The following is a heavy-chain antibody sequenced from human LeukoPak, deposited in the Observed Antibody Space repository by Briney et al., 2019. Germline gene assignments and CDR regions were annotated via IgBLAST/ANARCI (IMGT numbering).Heavy chain of an antibody. CDR1: GGSISSCY. D-gene: IGHD6-13*01. Sequence: SETLSLTCTVSGGSISSCYWSWIRQPPGKGLEWIGYTYYRGSTNNNPSLTSRVSISLDTSRNQFSLKLSSVTAADTAVYYCARGHSSSWYYLDYWGQGTLVTVSS. CDR2: TYYRGST. V-gene: IGHV4-59*01. J-gene: IGHJ4*02. CDR3: ARGHSSSWYYLDY.